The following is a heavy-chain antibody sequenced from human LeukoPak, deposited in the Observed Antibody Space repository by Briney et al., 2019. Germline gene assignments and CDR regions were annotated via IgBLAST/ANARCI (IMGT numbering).Heavy chain of an antibody. Sequence: GGSLRLSCAASGFTFYKNGMSWVRQAPGKGLEWVASSSAGSTYYADSVEGRFTISRDNFKDTLYLQMNSLRVDDTAVYYCAKADATIGGAFDIWGQGTMVIVSS. J-gene: IGHJ3*02. D-gene: IGHD1-1*01. CDR2: SSAGST. CDR3: AKADATIGGAFDI. V-gene: IGHV3-23*01. CDR1: GFTFYKNG.